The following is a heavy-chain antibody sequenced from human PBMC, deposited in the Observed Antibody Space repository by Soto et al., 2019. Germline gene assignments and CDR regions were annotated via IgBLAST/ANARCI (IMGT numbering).Heavy chain of an antibody. CDR3: ASSFGVAAAGPFDY. J-gene: IGHJ4*02. V-gene: IGHV4-31*03. CDR1: GGSISSGGYY. Sequence: QVQLQESGPGLVKPSQTLSLTCTVSGGSISSGGYYWSWIRQHPGKGLEWIGYIYYSGSTYYNPSLRSRVTISVDTSKSQSSLKLSSVTAAATAVYYCASSFGVAAAGPFDYWGQGTLVTVAS. CDR2: IYYSGST. D-gene: IGHD6-13*01.